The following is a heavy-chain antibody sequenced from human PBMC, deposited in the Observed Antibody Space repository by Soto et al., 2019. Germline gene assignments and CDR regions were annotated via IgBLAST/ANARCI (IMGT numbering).Heavy chain of an antibody. CDR3: EHRGPKATMVRGVIPNWFDP. Sequence: QITLKESGPTLVKPTQTLTLTCTFSGFSLSTSGVGVGWIRQPPGKALEWLALIYWDDDKRYSPSLKSRLTITKDTSKNPEVLTMTNMDPVDTATYYCEHRGPKATMVRGVIPNWFDPWGQGTLVTVSS. CDR1: GFSLSTSGVG. J-gene: IGHJ5*02. CDR2: IYWDDDK. V-gene: IGHV2-5*02. D-gene: IGHD3-10*01.